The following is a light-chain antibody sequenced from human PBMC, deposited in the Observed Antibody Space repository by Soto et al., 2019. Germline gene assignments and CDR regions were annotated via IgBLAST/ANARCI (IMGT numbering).Light chain of an antibody. J-gene: IGLJ1*01. CDR3: SSDTSSYV. Sequence: QAVLTQPASVSGSRGQSITISCTGTSSDVGGYNYVSWYQQHPGKAPKLMIYEVSNRPSGVSNRFSGSKSGNTASLTISGLQAEDEADYYCSSDTSSYVFGTGTKLTVL. CDR1: SSDVGGYNY. V-gene: IGLV2-14*01. CDR2: EVS.